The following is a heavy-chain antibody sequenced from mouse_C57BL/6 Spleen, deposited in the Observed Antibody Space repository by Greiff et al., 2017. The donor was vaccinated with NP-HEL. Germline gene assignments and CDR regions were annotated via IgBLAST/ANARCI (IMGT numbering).Heavy chain of an antibody. CDR3: ARIYYGSSYDYAMDY. V-gene: IGHV5-17*01. D-gene: IGHD1-1*01. Sequence: EVQRVESGGGLVKPGGSLKLSCAASGFTFSDYGMHWVRQAPEKGLEWVAYISSGSSTIYYADTVKGRFTISRDNAKNTLFLQMTSLRSEDTAMYYCARIYYGSSYDYAMDYWSQGTSVTVSS. J-gene: IGHJ4*01. CDR2: ISSGSSTI. CDR1: GFTFSDYG.